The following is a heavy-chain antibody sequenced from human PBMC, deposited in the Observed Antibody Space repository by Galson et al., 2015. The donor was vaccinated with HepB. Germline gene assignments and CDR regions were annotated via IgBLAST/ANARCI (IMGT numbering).Heavy chain of an antibody. Sequence: LSLTCAVYGGSFSGYYWSWIRQPPGKGLEWIGEINHSGSTNYNPSLKSRVTISVDTSKNQFSLKLSSVTAADTAVYYCARRPPARSIAARRGYFDYWGQGTLVTVSS. J-gene: IGHJ4*02. CDR1: GGSFSGYY. CDR3: ARRPPARSIAARRGYFDY. V-gene: IGHV4-34*01. D-gene: IGHD6-6*01. CDR2: INHSGST.